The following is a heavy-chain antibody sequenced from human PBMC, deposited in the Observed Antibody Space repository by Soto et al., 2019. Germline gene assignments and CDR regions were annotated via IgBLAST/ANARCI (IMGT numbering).Heavy chain of an antibody. V-gene: IGHV4-31*03. CDR3: AREDYDILTGYPYYYGMDV. J-gene: IGHJ6*02. D-gene: IGHD3-9*01. CDR1: GGSISSGGYY. Sequence: QVQLQESGPGLVKPSQTLSLTCTVSGGSISSGGYYWSWIRQHPGKGLEWIGYIYYSGSTYYNPSLKGRLTISVDTSKNQFSLKLSSVTAADTAVYYCAREDYDILTGYPYYYGMDVWGQGTTVTVSS. CDR2: IYYSGST.